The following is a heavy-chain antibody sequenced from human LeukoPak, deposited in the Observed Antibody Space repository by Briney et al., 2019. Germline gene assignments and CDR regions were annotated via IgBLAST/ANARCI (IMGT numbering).Heavy chain of an antibody. CDR1: GGSISSGSYY. CDR3: ASFLSIAARPGYYYFMDV. Sequence: PSQTLSLTXTVSGGSISSGSYYWSWIRQPAGKGLEWIGRIYTSGSTNYNPSLKSRVTISVDTSKNQFSLKLSSVTAADTAVYYCASFLSIAARPGYYYFMDVWGKGTTVTVSS. V-gene: IGHV4-61*02. J-gene: IGHJ6*03. D-gene: IGHD6-6*01. CDR2: IYTSGST.